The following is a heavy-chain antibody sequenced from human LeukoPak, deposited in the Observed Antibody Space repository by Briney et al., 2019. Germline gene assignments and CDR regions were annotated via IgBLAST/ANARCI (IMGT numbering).Heavy chain of an antibody. CDR1: GFTFSSYA. Sequence: HPGGSLRLSCSASGFTFSSYAMHWVRQAPGKGLEYVSAISSNGGSSYYADSVKGRFTISRDNSKNTLYLQMSSLRAEDTAVYYCAKDLGVGAAGSSYFGMDVWGQGITVTVSS. CDR2: ISSNGGSS. D-gene: IGHD3-10*01. V-gene: IGHV3-64D*06. J-gene: IGHJ6*02. CDR3: AKDLGVGAAGSSYFGMDV.